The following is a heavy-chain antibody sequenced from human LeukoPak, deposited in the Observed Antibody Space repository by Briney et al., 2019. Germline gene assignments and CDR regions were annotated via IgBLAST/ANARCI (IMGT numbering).Heavy chain of an antibody. CDR2: IKQDGNEK. J-gene: IGHJ4*02. D-gene: IGHD3-3*01. CDR1: GIIITKYW. CDR3: ARDASALH. V-gene: IGHV3-7*01. Sequence: GGSLRLSCVASGIIITKYWMTWVRQVPGKGLEWVATIKQDGNEKYYVDSVKGRFTISRDNAKNSLSLQMNSLRVDDTAVYYCARDASALHWGQGARVTVSS.